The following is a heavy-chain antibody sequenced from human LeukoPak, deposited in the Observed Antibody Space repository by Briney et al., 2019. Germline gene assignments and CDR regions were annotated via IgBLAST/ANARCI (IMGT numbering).Heavy chain of an antibody. J-gene: IGHJ3*02. CDR3: ARSGVPDAYDI. D-gene: IGHD1-26*01. Sequence: PSQTRSLTCTVSAGSISSSSYYWGWIRQPPVKGLEWIGSIYYSGSTYNNPPLKSRVPISIHTSKNQFSLKLGVETGADTTVYYCARSGVPDAYDIWGQGTMVTVSS. V-gene: IGHV4-39*01. CDR1: AGSISSSSYY. CDR2: IYYSGST.